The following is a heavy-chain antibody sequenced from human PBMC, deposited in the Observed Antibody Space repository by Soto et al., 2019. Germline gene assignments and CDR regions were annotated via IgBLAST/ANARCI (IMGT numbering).Heavy chain of an antibody. CDR3: AKDRGYGDRFDH. Sequence: QVQLVQSGPEVKKPGASVKVSCKASGYTFLKYGINWVRQAPGQGLEWMGGIQTDTGHPNVAQKFQDRVTMTTDTSTGTAYMAMRSLRSGDTATYYCAKDRGYGDRFDHWGQGTLVTVSS. V-gene: IGHV1-18*01. D-gene: IGHD2-21*01. CDR2: IQTDTGHP. CDR1: GYTFLKYG. J-gene: IGHJ4*02.